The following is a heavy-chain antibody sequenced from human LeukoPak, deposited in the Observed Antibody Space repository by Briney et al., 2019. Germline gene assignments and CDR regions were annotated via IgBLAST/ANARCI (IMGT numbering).Heavy chain of an antibody. V-gene: IGHV1-3*01. J-gene: IGHJ4*02. Sequence: ASVKVSCKASGYKFASYAMHWVRQAPGQRLKWMGWINAGNGNTKYSEKFQDRVTITMDTSATTAYMDLSSLRSEDTAMYYCARDKFKTFDYWGQGTLVTVSS. CDR3: ARDKFKTFDY. CDR2: INAGNGNT. CDR1: GYKFASYA.